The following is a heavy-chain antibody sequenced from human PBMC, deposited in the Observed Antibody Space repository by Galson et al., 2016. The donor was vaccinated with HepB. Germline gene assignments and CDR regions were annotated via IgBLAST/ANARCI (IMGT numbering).Heavy chain of an antibody. CDR3: ARTTDYYGSD. V-gene: IGHV2-70*11. CDR1: GFSLSTTGMY. J-gene: IGHJ4*02. CDR2: IDWDGDK. Sequence: PALVKPTQTLTLTCSFSGFSLSTTGMYVNWIRQPPGKALEWLARIDWDGDKYYRISLRTRLTISKDTSENQVVLTMTNMDPGDTATYYCARTTDYYGSDWGQGTLVSVS. D-gene: IGHD3-10*01.